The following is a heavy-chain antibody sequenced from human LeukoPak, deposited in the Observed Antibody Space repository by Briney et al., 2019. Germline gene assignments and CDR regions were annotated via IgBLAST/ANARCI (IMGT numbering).Heavy chain of an antibody. J-gene: IGHJ3*02. CDR2: IYYSGST. Sequence: SQTLSLTRTVSGGSISSGDYYWSWIRQPPGKGLEWIGYIYYSGSTYYNPSLKSRVTISVDTSKNQFSLKLSSVTAADTAVYYCARDRGMYKAFDIWGQGTMVTVSS. V-gene: IGHV4-30-4*08. CDR1: GGSISSGDYY. CDR3: ARDRGMYKAFDI. D-gene: IGHD1-14*01.